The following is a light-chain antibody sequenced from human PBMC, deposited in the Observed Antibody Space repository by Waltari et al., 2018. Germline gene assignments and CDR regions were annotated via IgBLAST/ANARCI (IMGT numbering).Light chain of an antibody. CDR3: AAWDDSLSGWV. V-gene: IGLV1-47*01. Sequence: QSVLTQPPSASGTPGQGVTISCSGRSSNIGDNYVYWYQQFPGTSPKLLIHRNNQRPSGVPDRFSGSKSGTSAFLVISGLRSEDEADYHCAAWDDSLSGWVFGGGTKLTVL. CDR1: SSNIGDNY. J-gene: IGLJ3*02. CDR2: RNN.